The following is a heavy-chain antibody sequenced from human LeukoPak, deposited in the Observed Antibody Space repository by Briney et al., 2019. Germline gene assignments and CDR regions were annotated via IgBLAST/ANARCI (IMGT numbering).Heavy chain of an antibody. CDR3: ANLNPKDGGY. Sequence: PGRSLRLSCAASGFTFSSYGMHWVRQAPGKGLEWVAVISYDGSNKYYADSVKGRFTISRDNSKNTLYLQMNSLRAEDTAVYCCANLNPKDGGYWGQGTLVTVSS. CDR2: ISYDGSNK. V-gene: IGHV3-30*18. J-gene: IGHJ4*02. CDR1: GFTFSSYG.